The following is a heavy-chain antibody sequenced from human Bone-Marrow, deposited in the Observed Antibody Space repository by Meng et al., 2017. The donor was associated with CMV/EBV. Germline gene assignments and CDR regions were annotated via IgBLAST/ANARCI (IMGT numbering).Heavy chain of an antibody. CDR3: ARAYGSGSYFVNYYYGMDV. D-gene: IGHD3-10*01. V-gene: IGHV5-51*01. CDR1: GYSFTSYW. CDR2: IYPGDSDT. J-gene: IGHJ6*02. Sequence: GGSLRLSCKGSGYSFTSYWIGWVRQMPGKGLEWMGIIYPGDSDTRYSPSFQGQVTISADKSISTAYLQWSSLKASDTAMHYCARAYGSGSYFVNYYYGMDVWGQGTTVTVSS.